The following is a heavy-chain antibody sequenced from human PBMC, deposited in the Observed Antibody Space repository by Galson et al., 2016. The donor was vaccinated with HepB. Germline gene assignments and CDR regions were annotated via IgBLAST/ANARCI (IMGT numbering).Heavy chain of an antibody. J-gene: IGHJ2*01. V-gene: IGHV1-18*01. CDR3: ARVITFGGVIVWYFDL. D-gene: IGHD3-16*02. Sequence: SVKVSCKASGYTFSSYGITWVRQAPGQGLEWMGWISGYNGNTNYAQKVQGRVTTATDTSTSTAYMELRSLRSDDTAVYYCARVITFGGVIVWYFDLWGRGTLVTVSS. CDR2: ISGYNGNT. CDR1: GYTFSSYG.